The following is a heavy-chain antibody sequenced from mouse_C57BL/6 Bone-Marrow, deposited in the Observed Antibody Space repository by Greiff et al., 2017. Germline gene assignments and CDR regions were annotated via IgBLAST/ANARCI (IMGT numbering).Heavy chain of an antibody. J-gene: IGHJ2*01. CDR1: GFTFSNYW. D-gene: IGHD2-3*01. V-gene: IGHV6-3*01. Sequence: EVQRVESGGGLVLPGGSMKLSCVASGFTFSNYWMNWVRQSPEKGLEWVAQIRFKSDNYATNYAVSVKGRFTISRDDSKSSVYLQMHNLRAEDTGIYYCTDLWDCYDWGQGTTLTVSS. CDR3: TDLWDCYD. CDR2: IRFKSDNYAT.